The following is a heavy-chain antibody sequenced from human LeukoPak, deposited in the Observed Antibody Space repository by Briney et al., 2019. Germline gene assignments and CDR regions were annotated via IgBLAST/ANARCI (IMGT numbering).Heavy chain of an antibody. CDR3: AHIEITYGGVFRDDAFDI. Sequence: SGPTLVNPTQTLTLTCTFSGFSLSTSGLGVGWIRQPAGKALEWLAIIYWDDDKRYSPFLRSRLTITKDTYKNQVFLIMTNVDPEDTATYYCAHIEITYGGVFRDDAFDIWGQGTMVTVSS. J-gene: IGHJ3*02. CDR2: IYWDDDK. V-gene: IGHV2-5*02. D-gene: IGHD3-16*01. CDR1: GFSLSTSGLG.